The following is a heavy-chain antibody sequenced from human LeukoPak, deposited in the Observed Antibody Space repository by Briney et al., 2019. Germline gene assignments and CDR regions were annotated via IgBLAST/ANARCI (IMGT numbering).Heavy chain of an antibody. Sequence: GESLKISCKGSGYSFSSHWIAWVRQMPGKGLEWMGVIYPGDSDTTYSPSFRGQVTISVDKFISTAYLQWGSLRASDTAMYYCARQWGRGSGSYLAYWGQGTVVTVSS. CDR1: GYSFSSHW. J-gene: IGHJ4*02. CDR3: ARQWGRGSGSYLAY. V-gene: IGHV5-51*01. D-gene: IGHD3-10*01. CDR2: IYPGDSDT.